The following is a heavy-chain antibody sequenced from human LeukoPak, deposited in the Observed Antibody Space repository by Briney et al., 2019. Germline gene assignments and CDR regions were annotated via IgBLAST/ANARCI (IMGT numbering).Heavy chain of an antibody. V-gene: IGHV4-38-2*02. CDR3: ARETGDYYDILTGYYNFDY. CDR2: IYHSGST. Sequence: SETLSLTCTVSGYSISSGYYWGWIRQPPGKGLEWIGSIYHSGSTYYNPSLKSRVTISVDTSKNQFSLKLSSVTAADTAVYYCARETGDYYDILTGYYNFDYWGQGTLVTVSS. D-gene: IGHD3-9*01. CDR1: GYSISSGYY. J-gene: IGHJ4*02.